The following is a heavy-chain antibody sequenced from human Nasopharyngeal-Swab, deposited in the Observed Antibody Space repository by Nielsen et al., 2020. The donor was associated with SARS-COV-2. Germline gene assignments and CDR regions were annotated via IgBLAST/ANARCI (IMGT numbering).Heavy chain of an antibody. CDR3: TILWFGESANYGMDV. D-gene: IGHD3-10*01. Sequence: GRSLRLSCTASGFTFGDYAMSWVRQAPGKGLEWVGFIRSKAYGGTTEYAASVKGRFTISRDDSKSIAYLQMNSLKTEDTAVYHCTILWFGESANYGMDVWGQGTTVTVSS. CDR2: IRSKAYGGTT. CDR1: GFTFGDYA. V-gene: IGHV3-49*04. J-gene: IGHJ6*02.